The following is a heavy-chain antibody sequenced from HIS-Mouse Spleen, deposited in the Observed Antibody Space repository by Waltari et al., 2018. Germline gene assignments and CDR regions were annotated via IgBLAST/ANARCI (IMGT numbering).Heavy chain of an antibody. V-gene: IGHV1-8*01. Sequence: QVQLMQSGAEVKKPVASVKVCCKTSGDSCTNYDINGVRLATGQGLAWMGWISPHRGSTGNADKFQGRVTMTWNTSMTTAHMELRGLNSDDTAVYYCARGKSWGLDALDVWGQGEVVTVSS. CDR1: GDSCTNYD. CDR2: ISPHRGST. J-gene: IGHJ3*01. D-gene: IGHD3-16*01. CDR3: ARGKSWGLDALDV.